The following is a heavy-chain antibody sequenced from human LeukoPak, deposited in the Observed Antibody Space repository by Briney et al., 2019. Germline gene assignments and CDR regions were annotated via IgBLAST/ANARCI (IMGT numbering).Heavy chain of an antibody. Sequence: GGSLRLSCAASGFIFSDYAMHWVRQAPGKGLEWVALVSYDGRNENYADSVKGRFTISRDTSKSTLYLQMNSLRVEDTAVYYCAKGQSSSGYDFNYFNLWGQGTLVTVSS. CDR3: AKGQSSSGYDFNYFNL. J-gene: IGHJ4*02. D-gene: IGHD5-12*01. CDR2: VSYDGRNE. V-gene: IGHV3-30*04. CDR1: GFIFSDYA.